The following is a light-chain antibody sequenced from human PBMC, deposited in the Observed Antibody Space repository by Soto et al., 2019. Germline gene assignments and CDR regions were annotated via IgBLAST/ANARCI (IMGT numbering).Light chain of an antibody. CDR2: EVS. V-gene: IGLV2-23*02. CDR3: CSYAGSTTYVV. CDR1: SSDVGRYNL. J-gene: IGLJ2*01. Sequence: QSALTQPASVSGSPGQSITISGTGTSSDVGRYNLVSWYQQHPGKAPKLIIYEVSKWPSGVSNRFSGSKSGNTAALTISGLQAEDEADYYCCSYAGSTTYVVFGGGTKLTVL.